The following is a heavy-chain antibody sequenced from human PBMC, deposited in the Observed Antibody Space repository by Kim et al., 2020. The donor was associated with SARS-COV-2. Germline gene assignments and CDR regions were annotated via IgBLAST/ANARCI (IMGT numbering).Heavy chain of an antibody. CDR2: INHSGST. J-gene: IGHJ6*02. CDR3: ARGSRRGAAAGRYYYYGMDV. D-gene: IGHD6-13*01. Sequence: SETLSLTCAVYGGSFSGYYWSWIRQAPGKGLEWIGEINHSGSTNYNPSLKSRVTISVDTSKNQFSLKLSSVTAADTAVYYCARGSRRGAAAGRYYYYGMDVWGQGTTVTVSS. V-gene: IGHV4-34*01. CDR1: GGSFSGYY.